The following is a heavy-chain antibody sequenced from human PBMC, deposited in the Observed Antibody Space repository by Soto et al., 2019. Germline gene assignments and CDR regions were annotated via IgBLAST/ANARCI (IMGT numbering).Heavy chain of an antibody. D-gene: IGHD5-18*01. CDR3: ARVQRWLQPLL. CDR2: IYSGGST. Sequence: PRGSLRLSCAASGFTVSSNYMSWVRQAPGKGLEWVSVIYSGGSTYYADSVKGRFTISGDNSKNTLYLQMNSLRAEDTAGYYCARVQRWLQPLLWGQGKMVTVSS. CDR1: GFTVSSNY. J-gene: IGHJ3*01. V-gene: IGHV3-53*01.